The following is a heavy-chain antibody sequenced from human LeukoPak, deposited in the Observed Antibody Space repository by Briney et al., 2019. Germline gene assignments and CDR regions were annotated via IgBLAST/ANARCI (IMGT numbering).Heavy chain of an antibody. D-gene: IGHD1-7*01. CDR1: GLTFDDYA. V-gene: IGHV3-9*03. Sequence: PGRSLRLSCAASGLTFDDYAMHWVRQAPGKGLEWVSSINWNSANIVYADSVKGRFTISRDNAKKSLYLQMNSLRAEDMALYYCAKGSRANWNYASDFDYWGQGTLVTVSS. CDR3: AKGSRANWNYASDFDY. J-gene: IGHJ4*02. CDR2: INWNSANI.